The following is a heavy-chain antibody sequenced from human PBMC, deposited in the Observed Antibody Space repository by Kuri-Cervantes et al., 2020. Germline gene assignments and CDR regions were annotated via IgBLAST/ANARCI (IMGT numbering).Heavy chain of an antibody. CDR2: IYHSGST. CDR3: ASELGADIRVAGAFDI. Sequence: GSLRLSCAVSGGSISSSNWWSWVRQPPGKGLEWIGEIYHSGSTNYNPSLKSRVTISVDTSKKQFFLKLSSVTAADTAVYYCASELGADIRVAGAFDIWGQGTTVTVSS. V-gene: IGHV4-4*02. D-gene: IGHD6-19*01. CDR1: GGSISSSNW. J-gene: IGHJ3*02.